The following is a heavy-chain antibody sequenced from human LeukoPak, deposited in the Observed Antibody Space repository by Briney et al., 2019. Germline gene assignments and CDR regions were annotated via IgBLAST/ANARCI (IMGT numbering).Heavy chain of an antibody. CDR3: ARDVADYGDSGLPDYYYGMDV. CDR2: INTNTGNP. J-gene: IGHJ6*02. Sequence: GASVKVSCKASGYTFTSYAMNWVRQSPGQGLEWMGWINTNTGNPTYAQGFTGRFVFSLDTSVSTAYLQISSLKAEDTAVYYCARDVADYGDSGLPDYYYGMDVWGQGTTVTVSS. D-gene: IGHD4-17*01. CDR1: GYTFTSYA. V-gene: IGHV7-4-1*02.